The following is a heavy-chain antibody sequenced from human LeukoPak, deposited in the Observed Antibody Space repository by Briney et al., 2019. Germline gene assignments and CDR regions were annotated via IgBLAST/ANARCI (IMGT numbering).Heavy chain of an antibody. Sequence: GGSLRLSCAASGFTFDDYAMHWVRQAPGKGLEWVSGISWNSGSIGYADSVKGRFTISRDNAKNSLYLQMNSLRAEDTALYYCAKGYYYDSSLLAPFDYWGQGTLVTVSS. CDR2: ISWNSGSI. CDR3: AKGYYYDSSLLAPFDY. V-gene: IGHV3-9*01. J-gene: IGHJ4*02. CDR1: GFTFDDYA. D-gene: IGHD3-22*01.